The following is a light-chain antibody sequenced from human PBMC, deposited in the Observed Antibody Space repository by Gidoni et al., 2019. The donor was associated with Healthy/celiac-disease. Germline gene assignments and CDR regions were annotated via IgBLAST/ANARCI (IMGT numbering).Light chain of an antibody. CDR1: QSVSSN. Sequence: EIVMTQSPATLSVSPGERATLSCRASQSVSSNLAWYQQKPGQAPRHLIYCASTRATGMPARCSGRGSGTEFTLTISSVQSEDFAVYYRKKYNNWLTFGQGTKVEIK. CDR2: CAS. CDR3: KKYNNWLT. J-gene: IGKJ1*01. V-gene: IGKV3-15*01.